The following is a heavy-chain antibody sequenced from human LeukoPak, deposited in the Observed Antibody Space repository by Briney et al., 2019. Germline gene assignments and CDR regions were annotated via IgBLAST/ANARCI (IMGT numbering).Heavy chain of an antibody. V-gene: IGHV3-21*01. CDR3: ARDYYDSSGSLDY. D-gene: IGHD3-22*01. Sequence: PGESLRLSCAASGFTFSSYMMNWVRQAPGKGLEWVSSISSSSSYIYYADSVKGRFTISRDNAKNSLYLQMNSLRAEDTAVYYCARDYYDSSGSLDYSGQGTLVTVSS. J-gene: IGHJ4*02. CDR2: ISSSSSYI. CDR1: GFTFSSYM.